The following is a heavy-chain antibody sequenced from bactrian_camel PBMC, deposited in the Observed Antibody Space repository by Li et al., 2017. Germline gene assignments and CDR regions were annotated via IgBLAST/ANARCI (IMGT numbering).Heavy chain of an antibody. V-gene: IGHV3S53*01. CDR2: IAVDGAT. J-gene: IGHJ6*01. CDR3: AADGIWSRVRTFGY. D-gene: IGHD3*01. CDR1: GVHYRGHC. Sequence: HVQLVESGGGSVQTGGALRLSCAFSGVHYRGHCMGWFRQVPGKEREGVAAIAVDGATSYADAVKGRFTISQDNAENTLYLYLEMNNLKPEDSAMYYCAADGIWSRVRTFGYWGQGTQVTVS.